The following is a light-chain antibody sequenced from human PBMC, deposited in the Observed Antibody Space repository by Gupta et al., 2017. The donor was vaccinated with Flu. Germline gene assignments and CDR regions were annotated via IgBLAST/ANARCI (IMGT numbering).Light chain of an antibody. J-gene: IGKJ1*01. CDR1: KDIVDSNGNTN. V-gene: IGKV2-30*01. CDR3: MQGAHWPWA. CDR2: QVS. Sequence: ISCRTSKDIVDSNGNTNLHWFQQRPGQSPRRRIYQVSYRDSGVPDRFIGSGAGTDFTLIISRVEAEDVGIYFCMQGAHWPWAFGQGTTVEIK.